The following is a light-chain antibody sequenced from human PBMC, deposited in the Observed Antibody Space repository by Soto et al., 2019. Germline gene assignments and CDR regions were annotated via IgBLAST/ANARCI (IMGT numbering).Light chain of an antibody. CDR1: QSVKTF. V-gene: IGKV3-11*01. Sequence: SVLTQSASTLSLYQGERATLSCRASQSVKTFLVWYQQRPGQAPRLLIHDASHRAAGIPARFSGSGSGTDFTLTISSLEPEDFAVYYCQQRTNLPTTFGQGTRLEIK. J-gene: IGKJ5*01. CDR2: DAS. CDR3: QQRTNLPTT.